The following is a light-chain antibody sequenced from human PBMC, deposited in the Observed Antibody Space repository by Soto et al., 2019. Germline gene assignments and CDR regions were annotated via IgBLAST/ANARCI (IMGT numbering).Light chain of an antibody. V-gene: IGLV2-11*01. J-gene: IGLJ2*01. CDR2: DVS. CDR3: CSYAGNYTLL. CDR1: SSDVGGYNY. Sequence: QSVLTQPRSVSGSPGQSVTISCTGTSSDVGGYNYVSWYQQHPGKAPKLMIYDVSKRPSGVSDRFSGSKSGNTASVAISGLQAEDEADYYCCSYAGNYTLLFGGGTKLTVL.